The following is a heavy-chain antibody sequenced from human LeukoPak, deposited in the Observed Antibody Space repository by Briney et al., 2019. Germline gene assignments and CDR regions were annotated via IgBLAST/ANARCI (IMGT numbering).Heavy chain of an antibody. D-gene: IGHD3-16*01. J-gene: IGHJ4*02. Sequence: PGGSLRLSCAASGFTFSNYAMHWVRQAPGKGLEYVSAISSNGGNTYYANSVKGRFTISRDNSKNTLYLQMGSLRAEDMAVYYCARVGELNYFDYWGQGTLVTVSS. CDR2: ISSNGGNT. V-gene: IGHV3-64*01. CDR1: GFTFSNYA. CDR3: ARVGELNYFDY.